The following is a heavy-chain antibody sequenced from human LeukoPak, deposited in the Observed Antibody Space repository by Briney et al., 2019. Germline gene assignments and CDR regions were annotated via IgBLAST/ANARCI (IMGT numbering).Heavy chain of an antibody. CDR3: ARGRNGDLDY. J-gene: IGHJ4*02. CDR2: MNPNSGNT. CDR1: GYTFTSYD. D-gene: IGHD4-17*01. V-gene: IGHV1-8*03. Sequence: ASVKVSCKASGYTFTSYDINWVRQATGRGLEWMGWMNPNSGNTGYAQKFQGRVTITRNTSINTAYMELSSLRSEDTAVYYCARGRNGDLDYWGQGTLVTVSS.